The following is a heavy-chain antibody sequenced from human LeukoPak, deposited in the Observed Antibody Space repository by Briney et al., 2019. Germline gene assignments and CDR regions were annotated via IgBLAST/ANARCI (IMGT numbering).Heavy chain of an antibody. Sequence: ASAEVSCKASGYTFTTYDINWVRQATGQGLEWMGWMNPNSGNTGYAQKFQGRVTVTRDTSASTAYMELSSLRSEDTAVYYCARGRCVGSTNCYYFDSWGQGTLVTVSS. CDR1: GYTFTTYD. D-gene: IGHD2-2*01. V-gene: IGHV1-8*01. CDR2: MNPNSGNT. J-gene: IGHJ4*02. CDR3: ARGRCVGSTNCYYFDS.